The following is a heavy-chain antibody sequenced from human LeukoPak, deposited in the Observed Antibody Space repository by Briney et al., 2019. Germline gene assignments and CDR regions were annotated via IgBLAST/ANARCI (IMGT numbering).Heavy chain of an antibody. D-gene: IGHD3-10*01. CDR3: ARGLGRGTADY. CDR2: IDQPGSQH. V-gene: IGHV3-7*01. CDR1: GFTFSSYA. Sequence: PGGFLRLSCAASGFTFSSYAMHWVRQAPGKGLEWVANIDQPGSQHYSVESVRGRFTISRDNAKNSLFLQLNSLRVEDTAVYYCARGLGRGTADYWGQGTLVTVSS. J-gene: IGHJ4*02.